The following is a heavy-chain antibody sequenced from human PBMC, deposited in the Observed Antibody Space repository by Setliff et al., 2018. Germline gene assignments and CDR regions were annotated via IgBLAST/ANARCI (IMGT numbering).Heavy chain of an antibody. CDR1: GDSISSYF. CDR2: FYISGTT. Sequence: SETLSLTCSVSGDSISSYFWTWIRQPAGKGLEWIGRFYISGTTTYDPSLKSRVTMSADTSKNQFSLKLSSVTAADTAVYYCARGSFPYDNSGFDYWGQGTLVTVSS. D-gene: IGHD3-22*01. J-gene: IGHJ4*02. V-gene: IGHV4-4*07. CDR3: ARGSFPYDNSGFDY.